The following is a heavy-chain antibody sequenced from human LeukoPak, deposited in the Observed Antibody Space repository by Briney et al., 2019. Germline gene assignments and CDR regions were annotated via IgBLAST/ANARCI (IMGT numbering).Heavy chain of an antibody. V-gene: IGHV1-18*01. CDR3: ARDTPVGSSGYFLGAFDI. Sequence: ASVKVSCKASGGTFSSYAISWVRQAPGQGLEWMGWISAYNGNTNYAQKLQGRVTMTTDTSTSTAYMELRSLRSDDTAVYYCARDTPVGSSGYFLGAFDIWGQGTMVTVSS. D-gene: IGHD3-22*01. CDR2: ISAYNGNT. CDR1: GGTFSSYA. J-gene: IGHJ3*02.